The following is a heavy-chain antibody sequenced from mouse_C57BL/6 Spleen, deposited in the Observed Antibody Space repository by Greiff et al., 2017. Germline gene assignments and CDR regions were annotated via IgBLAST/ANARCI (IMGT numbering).Heavy chain of an antibody. D-gene: IGHD1-1*01. Sequence: VQLQQPGAELVKPGASVKMSCKASGYTFTSYWITWVKQRPGQGLEWIGDIYPGSGSTHYHEKFKSKATLTVDTSSSTAYMQLSSLTSEDSAVYYSARSDGRRLIYAKDYWREGTSVTVAS. CDR2: IYPGSGST. J-gene: IGHJ4*01. CDR3: ARSDGRRLIYAKDY. CDR1: GYTFTSYW. V-gene: IGHV1-55*01.